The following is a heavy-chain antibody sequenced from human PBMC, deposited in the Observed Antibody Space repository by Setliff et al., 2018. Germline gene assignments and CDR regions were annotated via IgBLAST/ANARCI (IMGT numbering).Heavy chain of an antibody. CDR2: MFYTGSA. CDR3: ARQFRYPGIAVAGIDY. V-gene: IGHV4-39*01. CDR1: GGSVSSSSYY. D-gene: IGHD6-19*01. J-gene: IGHJ4*02. Sequence: SETLSLTCTVSGGSVSSSSYYWSWVRQPPGKGLEWIGTMFYTGSAYYTPSLKSRVTISVDTSKNQFSLKLSSVTAADTAVYYCARQFRYPGIAVAGIDYWGQGTLVTVSS.